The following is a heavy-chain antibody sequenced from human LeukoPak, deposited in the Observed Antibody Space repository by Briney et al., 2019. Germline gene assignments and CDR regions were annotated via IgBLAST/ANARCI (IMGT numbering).Heavy chain of an antibody. J-gene: IGHJ4*02. D-gene: IGHD6-13*01. CDR2: ISASGGST. CDR1: GFTFSSYA. Sequence: PGGSLRLSCAASGFTFSSYAMSWVRQAPGKGLQWVSAISASGGSTYYADSVKGRFIISRDNSKNTLYLQMNSLRAEDTAVYYCAKDGRSSSWFFDYWGQGTLVTVSS. CDR3: AKDGRSSSWFFDY. V-gene: IGHV3-23*01.